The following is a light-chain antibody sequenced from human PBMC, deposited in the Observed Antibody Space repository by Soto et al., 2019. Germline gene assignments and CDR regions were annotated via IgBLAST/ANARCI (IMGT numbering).Light chain of an antibody. Sequence: QSALTQPRSVSGSPGQSVTISCTRTSSDVDNYNNVSWYQQHPGKAPKLLIYDVNKRPSGVPYRFSGSKSGNTSSLTISGFQACDESDYFCCSYAGTYTRVFGTGTKLTVL. CDR3: CSYAGTYTRV. CDR2: DVN. V-gene: IGLV2-11*01. J-gene: IGLJ1*01. CDR1: SSDVDNYNN.